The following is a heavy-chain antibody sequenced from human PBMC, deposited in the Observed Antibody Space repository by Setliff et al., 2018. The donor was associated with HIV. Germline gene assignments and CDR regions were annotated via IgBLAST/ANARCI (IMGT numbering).Heavy chain of an antibody. D-gene: IGHD5-18*01. CDR3: AREVHSGYSYGYVPRDYYGMDV. V-gene: IGHV1-18*01. CDR2: ISAYNGNT. J-gene: IGHJ6*02. Sequence: GASVKVSCKASGYTFTSYGISWVRQAPGQGLEWMGWISAYNGNTNYAQKLQGRVTMTTDTSTSTAYMELRSLRSDDTAVYYCAREVHSGYSYGYVPRDYYGMDVWGQGTTVTVSS. CDR1: GYTFTSYG.